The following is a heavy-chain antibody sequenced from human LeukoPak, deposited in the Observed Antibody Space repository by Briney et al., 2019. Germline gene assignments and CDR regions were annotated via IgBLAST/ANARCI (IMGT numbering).Heavy chain of an antibody. CDR1: GGSLSSYY. CDR3: ARAQAPSAALYDY. V-gene: IGHV4-59*01. D-gene: IGHD2-15*01. J-gene: IGHJ4*02. Sequence: SETLSLTCPVSGGSLSSYYWRWIRQPPGGGLEWIGYIYKSGSTNYNPSLKSQVTISVDTSKNQFSLKLSSVTAADTAVYYCARAQAPSAALYDYWGQGTLVTVSS. CDR2: IYKSGST.